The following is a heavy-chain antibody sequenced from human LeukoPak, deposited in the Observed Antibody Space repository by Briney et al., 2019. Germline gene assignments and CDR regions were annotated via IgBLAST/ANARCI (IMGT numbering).Heavy chain of an antibody. CDR1: GFTVSSNY. V-gene: IGHV3-66*01. D-gene: IGHD3-10*01. J-gene: IGHJ4*02. Sequence: TGGSLRLSCAASGFTVSSNYMSWVRQAPGKGLEWVSVIYSGGSTYYADSVKGRFTISRDNSKNTLYLQMNSLRAEDTAVYYCARSLWFGEYYFDYWGQGTLVTVSS. CDR2: IYSGGST. CDR3: ARSLWFGEYYFDY.